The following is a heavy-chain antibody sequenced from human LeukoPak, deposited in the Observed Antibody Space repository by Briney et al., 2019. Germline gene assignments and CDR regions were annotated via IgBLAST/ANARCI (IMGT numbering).Heavy chain of an antibody. D-gene: IGHD1-7*01. CDR3: ARDRELLDAFDI. J-gene: IGHJ3*02. Sequence: GGSLRLSCAASGFTFSDYYMSWIRQALGKGLEWVSYISSSGSTIYYADSVKGRFTISRDNAKNSLYLQMNSLRAEDTAVYYCARDRELLDAFDIWGQGTMVTVSS. CDR1: GFTFSDYY. CDR2: ISSSGSTI. V-gene: IGHV3-11*01.